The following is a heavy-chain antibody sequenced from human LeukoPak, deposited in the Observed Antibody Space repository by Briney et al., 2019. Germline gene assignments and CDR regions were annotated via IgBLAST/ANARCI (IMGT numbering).Heavy chain of an antibody. CDR1: GFTFSDYY. V-gene: IGHV3-11*04. D-gene: IGHD3-22*01. Sequence: GGSLRLSCAASGFTFSDYYMTWIRQVPGKGLEWLAYISSSGSMIEYADSVKGRFTISRDNAKNTLNLQMNSLRAEDTAVYYCARDLGQYYDTSDNWFDPWGQGTLVTVSS. CDR3: ARDLGQYYDTSDNWFDP. CDR2: ISSSGSMI. J-gene: IGHJ5*02.